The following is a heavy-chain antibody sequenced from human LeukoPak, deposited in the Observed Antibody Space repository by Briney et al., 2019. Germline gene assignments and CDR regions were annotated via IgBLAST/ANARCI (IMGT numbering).Heavy chain of an antibody. CDR2: INPSAGST. V-gene: IGHV1-46*01. J-gene: IGHJ6*03. Sequence: GASVKVSCKASGYTFTSYYMHWVRQAPGQGLEWMGIINPSAGSTSYAQKFQGRVTMTRDTSTSTVYMELSSLRSEDTAVYYCARDLSRRGLYSSSSDYYYMDVWGKGTTVTVSS. CDR1: GYTFTSYY. CDR3: ARDLSRRGLYSSSSDYYYMDV. D-gene: IGHD6-6*01.